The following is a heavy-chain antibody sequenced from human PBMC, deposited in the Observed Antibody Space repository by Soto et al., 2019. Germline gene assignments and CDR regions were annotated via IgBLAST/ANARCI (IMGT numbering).Heavy chain of an antibody. J-gene: IGHJ6*02. Sequence: GGSLRLSCAASGFTFSSYGMHWVHQAPGKXLEWVAVISYDGSNKYYADSVKGRFTISRDNSKNTLYLQMNSLRAEDTAVYYCAREYYYDSSGYSPVQSYYYYGMDVWGQGTTVTVSS. D-gene: IGHD3-22*01. V-gene: IGHV3-30*03. CDR2: ISYDGSNK. CDR3: AREYYYDSSGYSPVQSYYYYGMDV. CDR1: GFTFSSYG.